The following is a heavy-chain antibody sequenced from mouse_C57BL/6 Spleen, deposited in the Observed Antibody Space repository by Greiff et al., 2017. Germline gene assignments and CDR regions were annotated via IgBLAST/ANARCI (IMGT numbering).Heavy chain of an antibody. D-gene: IGHD3-2*02. J-gene: IGHJ2*01. CDR2: IDPSDSYT. CDR1: GYTFTSYW. CDR3: ARKTAQATVDY. V-gene: IGHV1-50*01. Sequence: QVQLQQSGAELVKPGASVKLSCKASGYTFTSYWMQWVKQRPGQGLEWIGEIDPSDSYTNYNQKFKGKATLTVDTSSSTAYMQLSSLTSEDSAVYYCARKTAQATVDYWGQGTTLTVSS.